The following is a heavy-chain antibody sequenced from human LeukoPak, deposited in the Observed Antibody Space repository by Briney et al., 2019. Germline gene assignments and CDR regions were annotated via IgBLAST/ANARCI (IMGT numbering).Heavy chain of an antibody. D-gene: IGHD6-13*01. J-gene: IGHJ4*02. CDR1: GGSISSYY. V-gene: IGHV4-4*07. CDR3: ARGLIAAAGKSLFDY. CDR2: IYTSGST. Sequence: SETLSLTCTVSGGSISSYYWSWIRQPAGKGLEWIGRIYTSGSTNYNPSLKSRVTMSVDTSKNQFSLKVTSVTAADTAVYYCARGLIAAAGKSLFDYWGQGTLVTVSS.